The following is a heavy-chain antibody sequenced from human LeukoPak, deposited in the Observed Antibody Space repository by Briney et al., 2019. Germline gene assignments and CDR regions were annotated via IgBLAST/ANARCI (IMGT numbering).Heavy chain of an antibody. CDR2: IYYSGST. CDR1: GGSISSSSYY. CDR3: ARDQLLLWFGDETDAFDI. Sequence: PSETLSLTCTVSGGSISSSSYYWGWIRQPPGKGLEWIGSIYYSGSTYYNPSLKSRVTISVDTSKNQFSLKLSSVTAADTAVYYCARDQLLLWFGDETDAFDIWGQGTMVTVSS. J-gene: IGHJ3*02. D-gene: IGHD3-10*01. V-gene: IGHV4-39*07.